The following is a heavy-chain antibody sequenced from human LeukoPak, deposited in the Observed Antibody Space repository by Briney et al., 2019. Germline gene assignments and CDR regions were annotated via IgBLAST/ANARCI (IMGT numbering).Heavy chain of an antibody. Sequence: PSETLSLTCAVYGGSFSGYYWSWIRQPPGKGLEWIGEINHSGSTNYNPSLKSRVTISVDTSKNQFSLKLSSVTAADTAVYYCARAVRYSGYTRRGNDAFDIWGQGTMVTVSS. CDR1: GGSFSGYY. CDR3: ARAVRYSGYTRRGNDAFDI. V-gene: IGHV4-34*01. CDR2: INHSGST. D-gene: IGHD5-12*01. J-gene: IGHJ3*02.